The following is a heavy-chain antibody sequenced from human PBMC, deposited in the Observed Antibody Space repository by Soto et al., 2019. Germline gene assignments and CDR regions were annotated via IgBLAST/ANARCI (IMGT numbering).Heavy chain of an antibody. J-gene: IGHJ4*02. CDR2: ISSSSSTI. Sequence: GGSLRLSCAASGFTFSSYSMNWVRQAPGKGLEWVSYISSSSSTIYYADSVKGRFTISRDNAKNSLYLQMNSLRAEDTAVYYCAREPHYDFWSVGYYFDYWGQGTLVTVSS. CDR1: GFTFSSYS. V-gene: IGHV3-48*01. CDR3: AREPHYDFWSVGYYFDY. D-gene: IGHD3-3*01.